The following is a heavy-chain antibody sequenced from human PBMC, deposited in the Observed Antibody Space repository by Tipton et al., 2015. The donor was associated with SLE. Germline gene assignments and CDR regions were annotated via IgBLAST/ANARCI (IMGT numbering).Heavy chain of an antibody. D-gene: IGHD3-22*01. CDR3: ARMIVGVAFHGMDV. J-gene: IGHJ6*02. CDR1: GGSISSYY. V-gene: IGHV4-59*07. CDR2: IYYSGST. Sequence: TLSLTCTVSGGSISSYYWSWIRQPPGKGLEWIGYIYYSGSTNYNPSLKSRVTISVDTSKNQFSLKLSSVTAADTAVYYCARMIVGVAFHGMDVWGQGTTVTVSS.